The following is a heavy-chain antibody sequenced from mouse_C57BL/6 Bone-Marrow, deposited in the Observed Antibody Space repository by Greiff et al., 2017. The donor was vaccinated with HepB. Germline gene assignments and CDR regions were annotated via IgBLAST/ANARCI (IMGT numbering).Heavy chain of an antibody. Sequence: QVQLQQSGAELVRPGTSVKMSCKASGYTFTNYWIGWAKQRPGHGLEWIGDIYPGGGYTNYNEKFKGKATLTADKSSSTAYMQFSSLTSEDSAIYYCARERDLRFDYWGQGTTLTVSS. D-gene: IGHD1-1*01. CDR1: GYTFTNYW. J-gene: IGHJ2*01. CDR2: IYPGGGYT. CDR3: ARERDLRFDY. V-gene: IGHV1-63*01.